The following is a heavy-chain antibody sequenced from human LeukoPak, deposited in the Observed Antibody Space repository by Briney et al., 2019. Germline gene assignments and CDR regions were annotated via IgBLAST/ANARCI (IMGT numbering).Heavy chain of an antibody. CDR1: GYTFTGYY. D-gene: IGHD1-26*01. CDR3: ARVIVGATEGFDY. V-gene: IGHV1-2*02. Sequence: GASVKVSCKASGYTFTGYYMHWVRQAPGQGLEWMGWINPNSGGTNYAQKFQGRVTMTRDTSISTAYMELSRLRSDDTAVYYCARVIVGATEGFDYWGQGTLVTVSS. J-gene: IGHJ4*02. CDR2: INPNSGGT.